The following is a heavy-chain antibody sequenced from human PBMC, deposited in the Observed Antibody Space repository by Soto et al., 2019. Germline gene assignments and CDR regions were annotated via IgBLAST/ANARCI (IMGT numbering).Heavy chain of an antibody. CDR2: ISDGATT. CDR1: GFTFSAYG. Sequence: EVPLLESGGGLVQPGGSLRLSCTASGFTFSAYGFSWVRQAPGKGLEWVSGISDGATTYYADSVKGRFTISRDNSKNTLYLQMDSLRAEDTALYYCTRDSGWTSADWGQGTLVTVSS. J-gene: IGHJ4*02. D-gene: IGHD3-10*01. CDR3: TRDSGWTSAD. V-gene: IGHV3-23*01.